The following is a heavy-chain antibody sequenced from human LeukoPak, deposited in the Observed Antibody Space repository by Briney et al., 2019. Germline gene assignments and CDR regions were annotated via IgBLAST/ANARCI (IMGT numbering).Heavy chain of an antibody. V-gene: IGHV1-2*02. J-gene: IGHJ4*02. CDR3: ASLLYYDFWSGNDY. Sequence: ASVKVSCKASGYTFTGYCMHWVRQAPGQGLEWMGWINPNSGGTNYAQKFQGRVTTTRDTSISTAYMELSRLRSDDTAVYYCASLLYYDFWSGNDYWGQGTLVTVSS. D-gene: IGHD3-3*01. CDR2: INPNSGGT. CDR1: GYTFTGYC.